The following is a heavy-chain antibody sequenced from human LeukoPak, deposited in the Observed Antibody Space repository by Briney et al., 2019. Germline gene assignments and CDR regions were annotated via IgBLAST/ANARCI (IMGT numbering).Heavy chain of an antibody. CDR2: INHSGST. CDR1: GGSFSGYY. V-gene: IGHV4-34*01. Sequence: SETLSLTCAVYGGSFSGYYWGWIRQPPGKGLEWIGEINHSGSTNYNPSLKSRVTISVGTSKNQFSLKLSSVTAADTAVYYCARDGSMVRGVITFWGQGTLVTVSS. CDR3: ARDGSMVRGVITF. J-gene: IGHJ4*02. D-gene: IGHD3-10*01.